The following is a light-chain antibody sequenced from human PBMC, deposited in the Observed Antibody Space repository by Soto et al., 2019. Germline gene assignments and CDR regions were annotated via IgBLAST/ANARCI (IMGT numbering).Light chain of an antibody. CDR1: QSVVYSDGNAN. CDR3: VQCTHCSPT. V-gene: IGKV2-30*01. J-gene: IGKJ1*01. Sequence: DVVMTQSPPSLPVTLGQPASISCRSSQSVVYSDGNANLNWFQQRPGQSPRSLIYIVSIRDSGVPDRFRGGGASNDVTLKISMVEAEDVGIYYCVQCTHCSPTFGQGNRVEI. CDR2: IVS.